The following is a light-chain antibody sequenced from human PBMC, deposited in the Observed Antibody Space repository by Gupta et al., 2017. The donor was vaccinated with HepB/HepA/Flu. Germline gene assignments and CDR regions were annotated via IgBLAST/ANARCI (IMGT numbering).Light chain of an antibody. CDR3: QQECSSPWT. CDR2: GAS. J-gene: IGKJ1*01. Sequence: EIVLTQSPGTLSLSPGEGATLSCRATQSVSSSYLAWYHQRPGQAPRLLIYGASSRATGISDRFSGSGSGTDFTLTISRLEPDDSAMYYCQQECSSPWTFGQGTKVEIK. V-gene: IGKV3-20*01. CDR1: QSVSSSY.